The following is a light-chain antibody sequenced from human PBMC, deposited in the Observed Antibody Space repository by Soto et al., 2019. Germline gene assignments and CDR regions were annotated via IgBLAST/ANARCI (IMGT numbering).Light chain of an antibody. J-gene: IGKJ1*01. CDR2: GAS. CDR3: QQYNNGLRT. V-gene: IGKV3-15*01. Sequence: EIVMTQSPGTLSVSPGERVTLSCRASQSVNSNLAWYQQKPGQAPRLLIYGASTRATGIAARFSGSGSGTEFTLTIRGLQSEDFGVYYRQQYNNGLRTFGQGTKVEIK. CDR1: QSVNSN.